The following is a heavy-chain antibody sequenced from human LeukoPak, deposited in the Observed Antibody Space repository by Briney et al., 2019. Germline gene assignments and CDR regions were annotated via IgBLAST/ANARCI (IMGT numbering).Heavy chain of an antibody. CDR2: IYYSGST. CDR1: GGSISSGGYY. Sequence: PPETLSLTCTVSGGSISSGGYYWSWIRQHPGKGLEWIGYIYYSGSTYYNPSLKSRVTISVDTSKNQFSLKLSSVTAADTAVYYCASLELGYYDSSGYWVWGQGTLVTVSS. J-gene: IGHJ4*02. CDR3: ASLELGYYDSSGYWV. D-gene: IGHD3-22*01. V-gene: IGHV4-31*03.